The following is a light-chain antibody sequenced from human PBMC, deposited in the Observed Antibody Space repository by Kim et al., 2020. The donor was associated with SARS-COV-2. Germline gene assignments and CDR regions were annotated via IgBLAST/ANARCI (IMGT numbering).Light chain of an antibody. Sequence: SHGERATLACRASQSVTSSFLAWYQHKPGQAPRLLIDDASSRANGIADRFSGRGSGTDFTLTISRLQPEDFAVYYCQQYGDLPLTFGGGTKVDIK. CDR2: DAS. CDR1: QSVTSSF. J-gene: IGKJ4*01. CDR3: QQYGDLPLT. V-gene: IGKV3-20*01.